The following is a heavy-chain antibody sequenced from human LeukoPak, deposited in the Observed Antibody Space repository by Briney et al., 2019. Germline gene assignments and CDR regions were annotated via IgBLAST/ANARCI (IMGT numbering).Heavy chain of an antibody. J-gene: IGHJ4*02. D-gene: IGHD2-2*01. CDR1: GFTFSYYS. V-gene: IGHV3-21*01. Sequence: GGPQRLCCAASGFTFSYYSVRWGRRSRGGGVEWVISNSRGCCSICYDDSVKGRFTIYRDNAKNSLYLQMNSLRAEDTAECHCARVAGVDSYCRITSCSPFDYWGQGTLVTVSS. CDR2: NSRGCCSI. CDR3: ARVAGVDSYCRITSCSPFDY.